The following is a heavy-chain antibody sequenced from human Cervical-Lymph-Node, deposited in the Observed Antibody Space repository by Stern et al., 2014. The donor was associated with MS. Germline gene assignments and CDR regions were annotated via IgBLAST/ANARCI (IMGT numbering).Heavy chain of an antibody. CDR2: ISPSGSTA. Sequence: VQLVESGAEVKKPGASVKVSCEASGYTFINYYIHWVRPAPGQGLEWMGGISPSGSTANDAQKCQGRVTMTRDTSTSTVYMELSSRRSEDTAVYYCARPSTGGYTYGGNFDYWGQGALVTVSS. J-gene: IGHJ4*02. CDR3: ARPSTGGYTYGGNFDY. CDR1: GYTFINYY. V-gene: IGHV1-46*03. D-gene: IGHD5-18*01.